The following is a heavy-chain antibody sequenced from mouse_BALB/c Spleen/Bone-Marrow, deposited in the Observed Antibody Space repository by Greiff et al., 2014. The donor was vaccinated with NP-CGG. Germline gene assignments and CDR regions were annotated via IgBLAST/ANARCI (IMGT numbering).Heavy chain of an antibody. D-gene: IGHD1-1*01. Sequence: VQGVESGAELVRPGVSVKISCKGSGYTFTDYAMHWVKQSHAKSLEWIGVISTYYGDASYNQKFKGKATMTVDKSSSTAYMELARLTSEDSAIYYCARWRYYGSSYVSYYAMDYWGQGTSVTVSS. CDR3: ARWRYYGSSYVSYYAMDY. V-gene: IGHV1S137*01. J-gene: IGHJ4*01. CDR2: ISTYYGDA. CDR1: GYTFTDYA.